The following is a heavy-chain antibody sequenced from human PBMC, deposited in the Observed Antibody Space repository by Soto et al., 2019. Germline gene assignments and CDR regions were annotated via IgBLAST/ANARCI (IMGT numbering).Heavy chain of an antibody. CDR1: GFTFSSYA. CDR3: AKIPHARYNWNYATY. V-gene: IGHV3-23*01. D-gene: IGHD1-7*01. CDR2: ISGSGGST. Sequence: GGSLRLSCAASGFTFSSYAMSWVRQAPGKGLEWVSAISGSGGSTYYADSVKGRFTIPRDNSKNTLYLQMNSLRAEGTAVYYCAKIPHARYNWNYATYWGQGTLVTVSS. J-gene: IGHJ4*02.